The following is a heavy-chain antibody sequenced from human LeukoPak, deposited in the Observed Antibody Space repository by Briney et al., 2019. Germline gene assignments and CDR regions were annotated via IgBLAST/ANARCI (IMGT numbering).Heavy chain of an antibody. Sequence: ASVTLSCKSSGYTFTVYYIHWVRLAPAQGIEWMGLINPDSDGTNYAHKFQGRVTITRDMSISAAYMVLSGLRYCDTAVYYCARVLCCSSGNTSNRVDCWGQGTLVTVS. V-gene: IGHV1-2*07. CDR2: INPDSDGT. J-gene: IGHJ4*02. D-gene: IGHD6-19*01. CDR3: ARVLCCSSGNTSNRVDC. CDR1: GYTFTVYY.